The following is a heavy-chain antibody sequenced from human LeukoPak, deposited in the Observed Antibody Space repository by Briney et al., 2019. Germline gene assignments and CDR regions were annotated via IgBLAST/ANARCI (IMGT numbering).Heavy chain of an antibody. CDR2: IDQDGSEK. V-gene: IGHV3-7*03. CDR1: GFIFSTYW. D-gene: IGHD1-26*01. J-gene: IGHJ4*02. Sequence: GGSLRLSCAASGFIFSTYWMSWVRQVPGKGLEWVANIDQDGSEKCYVDSVKGRFTISRDNAKNSLSLQMNSLRAEDTAVYYCARDKIVGATLLDYWGQGILVTVSS. CDR3: ARDKIVGATLLDY.